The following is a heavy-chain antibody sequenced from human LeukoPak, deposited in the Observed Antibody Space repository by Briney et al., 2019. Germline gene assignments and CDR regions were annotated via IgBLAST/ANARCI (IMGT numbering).Heavy chain of an antibody. J-gene: IGHJ4*02. D-gene: IGHD5-18*01. CDR2: ISYDGSNK. Sequence: GRSLRLSCAASGFTFSSYGMHWVRQAPGKGLEWVAVISYDGSNKYYADSVKGRFTISRDNSKNTLYLQMNSQRAEDTAVYYCAKEKLWSYYFDYWGQGTLVTVSS. V-gene: IGHV3-30*18. CDR1: GFTFSSYG. CDR3: AKEKLWSYYFDY.